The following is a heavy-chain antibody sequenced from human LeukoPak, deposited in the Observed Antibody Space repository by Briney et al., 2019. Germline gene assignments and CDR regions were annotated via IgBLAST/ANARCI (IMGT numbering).Heavy chain of an antibody. Sequence: PGGSLRLSCAASGFTVSSKYMSWVRQAPGKGLEWVSVIYTGETTYYADSVKGRFTISRDNSKNTLYLQMDGLRVEDTAVYYCAKVGAVAAVESWGQGTLVTVSS. V-gene: IGHV3-66*01. CDR3: AKVGAVAAVES. CDR1: GFTVSSKY. CDR2: IYTGETT. J-gene: IGHJ4*02. D-gene: IGHD6-19*01.